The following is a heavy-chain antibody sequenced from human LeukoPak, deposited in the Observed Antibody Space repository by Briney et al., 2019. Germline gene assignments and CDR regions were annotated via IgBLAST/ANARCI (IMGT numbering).Heavy chain of an antibody. CDR2: ISYDGSNK. CDR1: GFTFSSYA. CDR3: AREGYDSSGYYYFDY. J-gene: IGHJ4*02. V-gene: IGHV3-30-3*01. D-gene: IGHD3-22*01. Sequence: PGRSLRLSCAASGFTFSSYAMHWVRQAPGKGLEWVAVISYDGSNKYYADSVKGRFTIPRDNSKNTLYLQMNSLRAEDTAVYYCAREGYDSSGYYYFDYWGQGTLVTVSS.